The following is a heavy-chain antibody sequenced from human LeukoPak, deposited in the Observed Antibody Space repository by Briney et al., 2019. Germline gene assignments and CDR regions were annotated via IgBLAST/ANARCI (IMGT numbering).Heavy chain of an antibody. CDR1: GGTFSNYA. CDR2: XSGSGGKT. CDR3: ARLQYNDILTGARIDY. D-gene: IGHD3-9*01. V-gene: IGHV3-23*01. J-gene: IGHJ4*02. Sequence: SCKASGGTFSNYAMXXXXXXXGXXXXXXXXXSGSGGKTNFAESVXGXFTXSRDSSKNTLYLQMNSLRGEDTAVYYCARLQYNDILTGARIDYWGQGTLVTVSS.